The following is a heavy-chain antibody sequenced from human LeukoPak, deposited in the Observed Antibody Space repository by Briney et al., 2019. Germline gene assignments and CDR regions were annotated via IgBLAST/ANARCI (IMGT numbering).Heavy chain of an antibody. CDR1: GVSFSGYY. D-gene: IGHD5-24*01. V-gene: IGHV4-34*01. J-gene: IGHJ4*02. Sequence: SETLSLTCAVYGVSFSGYYWSWIRQPPGKGLEWIGEINHSGSTNYNPSLKSRVTISVDTSKNQFSLKLSSVTAADTAVYYCARGEDGYRNFDYWGQGTLVTVSS. CDR2: INHSGST. CDR3: ARGEDGYRNFDY.